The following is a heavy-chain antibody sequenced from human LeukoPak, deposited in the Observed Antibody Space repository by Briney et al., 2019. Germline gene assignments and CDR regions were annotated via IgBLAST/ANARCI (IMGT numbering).Heavy chain of an antibody. V-gene: IGHV3-48*04. CDR1: GFTFSSYS. D-gene: IGHD4-11*01. CDR3: AKDLDYTTYRYYFDY. Sequence: GGSLRLSCAASGFTFSSYSMNWVRQAPGKGLEWVSYISTGSSNIYYADSVKGRFTICRDNAKNSLYLQMSSLRAEDTAVYYCAKDLDYTTYRYYFDYWGQGTLVTVSS. CDR2: ISTGSSNI. J-gene: IGHJ4*02.